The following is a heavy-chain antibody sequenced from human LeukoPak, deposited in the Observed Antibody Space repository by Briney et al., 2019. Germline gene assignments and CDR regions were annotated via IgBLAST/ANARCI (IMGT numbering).Heavy chain of an antibody. Sequence: EGSLRLSCAASGFTFSDSWMSWVRQAPGKGLEWVGNIKQDGSEKYFVDSVKGRFTISRDNAKNSLYLQMNSLRAEDTAVYYCARVRYGNYFDYWGQGTLVTVSS. V-gene: IGHV3-7*04. CDR2: IKQDGSEK. CDR1: GFTFSDSW. D-gene: IGHD3-16*02. J-gene: IGHJ4*02. CDR3: ARVRYGNYFDY.